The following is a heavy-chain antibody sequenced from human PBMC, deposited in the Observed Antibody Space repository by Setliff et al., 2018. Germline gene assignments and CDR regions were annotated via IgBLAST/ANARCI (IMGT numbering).Heavy chain of an antibody. Sequence: GGSLRLSCAASGFTFSSYAMSWVRQVPGKGLSWVSAISSTGGSTYYADSVQGRFTISRDNSKNTLYLQMNSLRAADTAVYYCAKGNPLPLTGDYWYFDLWGRGTLVTVS. J-gene: IGHJ2*01. V-gene: IGHV3-23*01. CDR3: AKGNPLPLTGDYWYFDL. D-gene: IGHD7-27*01. CDR2: ISSTGGST. CDR1: GFTFSSYA.